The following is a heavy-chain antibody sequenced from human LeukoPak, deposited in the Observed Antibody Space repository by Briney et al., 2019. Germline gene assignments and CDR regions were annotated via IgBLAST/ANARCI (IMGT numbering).Heavy chain of an antibody. D-gene: IGHD1-26*01. CDR1: RFTFSSYG. CDR3: ARDRSGSSSVDDAFDI. V-gene: IGHV3-23*01. CDR2: ISGSGGTT. Sequence: PGGTLRLSCAASRFTFSSYGMSWVRQAPGKGLEWVSGISGSGGTTYYADSVKGRFTISRDNAKKSLFLEMNSLRVEDTAVYYCARDRSGSSSVDDAFDIWGQGIMVTVSS. J-gene: IGHJ3*02.